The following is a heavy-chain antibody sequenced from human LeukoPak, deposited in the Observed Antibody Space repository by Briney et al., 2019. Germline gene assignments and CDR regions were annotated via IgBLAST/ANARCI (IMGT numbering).Heavy chain of an antibody. Sequence: LSGGSLRLSCAASGFTFSSYEMNWVRQAPGKGLEWVSYISSSGSTIYYADSVKGRFTISRDNSKDTLYLEMNSLRAEDTAVYYCAKDIGSYYDYWGQGILVTVSS. CDR1: GFTFSSYE. CDR2: ISSSGSTI. D-gene: IGHD3-10*01. J-gene: IGHJ4*02. V-gene: IGHV3-48*03. CDR3: AKDIGSYYDY.